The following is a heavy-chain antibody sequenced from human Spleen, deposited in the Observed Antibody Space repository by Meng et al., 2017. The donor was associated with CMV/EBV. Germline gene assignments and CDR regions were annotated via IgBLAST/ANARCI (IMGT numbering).Heavy chain of an antibody. CDR1: GGSFNRYY. CDR3: ARAPTYYYGSGGIYYFYAMDI. Sequence: SETLSLTCSLSGGSFNRYYWNWIRQPPGKGLEWIGYIYDGVSTSYNPSLKSRVIISSDTSKSHFSLQLSSVTAADTAVYYCARAPTYYYGSGGIYYFYAMDIWGQGTTVTVSS. D-gene: IGHD3-10*01. V-gene: IGHV4-59*01. J-gene: IGHJ6*02. CDR2: IYDGVST.